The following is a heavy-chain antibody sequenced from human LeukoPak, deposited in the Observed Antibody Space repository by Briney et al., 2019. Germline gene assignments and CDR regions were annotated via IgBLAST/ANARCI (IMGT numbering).Heavy chain of an antibody. CDR2: ISGSGGST. CDR1: GFTFSSYG. J-gene: IGHJ4*02. CDR3: ARDIVDCDY. D-gene: IGHD1-26*01. Sequence: GGSLRLSCAASGFTFSSYGMSWVRQAPGKGLEWVSAISGSGGSTYYADSVKGRFTISRDNSKNTLYLQMNSLRAEDKAVYYCARDIVDCDYWGQGTLVTVSS. V-gene: IGHV3-23*01.